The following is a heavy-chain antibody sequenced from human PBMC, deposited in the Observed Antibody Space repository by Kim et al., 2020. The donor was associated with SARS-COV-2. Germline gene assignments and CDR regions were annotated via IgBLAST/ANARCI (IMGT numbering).Heavy chain of an antibody. D-gene: IGHD3-10*01. Sequence: GGSLRLSCAASGFTFSSYAMSWVRQAPVKGLEWVALTYSGGTTKYYGDSVKGRFTIFRDNSKSTLYLDMNSLRAEDTAVYYCAKVSAHATYGWWYIDLWG. CDR3: AKVSAHATYGWWYIDL. J-gene: IGHJ2*01. V-gene: IGHV3-23*03. CDR1: GFTFSSYA. CDR2: TYSGGTTK.